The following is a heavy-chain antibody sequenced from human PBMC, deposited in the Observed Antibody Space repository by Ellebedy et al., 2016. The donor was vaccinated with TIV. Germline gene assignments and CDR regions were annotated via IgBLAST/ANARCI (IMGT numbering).Heavy chain of an antibody. CDR2: IYHSGDT. D-gene: IGHD5-18*01. Sequence: SETLSLTCAVSGASISSNTWWSWVRQSPGKELEWIGEIYHSGDTNYNPSLKSRVTISVDNSKNPFSLKLTSVTAADTAVYYCASLTYYRFGFVDAPMLWGHWGQGTRVTVSS. V-gene: IGHV4-4*02. J-gene: IGHJ4*02. CDR3: ASLTYYRFGFVDAPMLWGH. CDR1: GASISSNTW.